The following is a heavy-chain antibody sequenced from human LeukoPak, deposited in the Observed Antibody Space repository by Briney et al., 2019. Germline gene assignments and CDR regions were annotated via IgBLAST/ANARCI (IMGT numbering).Heavy chain of an antibody. CDR1: GGSISSYY. Sequence: SETLFLTCTVSGGSISSYYWTWIRQPAGKGLEWIGRFYSTGSTNYNPPLKSRVTMSVDTSKNQFSLKLSSVTAADTAVYYCARDQYSGSLDYWGQGTLVTVSS. CDR3: ARDQYSGSLDY. D-gene: IGHD1-26*01. J-gene: IGHJ4*02. CDR2: FYSTGST. V-gene: IGHV4-4*07.